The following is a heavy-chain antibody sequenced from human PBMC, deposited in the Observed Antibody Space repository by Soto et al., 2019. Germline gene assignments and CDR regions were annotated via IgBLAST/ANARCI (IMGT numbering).Heavy chain of an antibody. V-gene: IGHV4-30-2*01. Sequence: QLQLQESGSGLVKPSQTLSLTCAVSGGSISSGGYSWSWIRQPPGKGLEWIGYIYHSGSTYYNPSLKSRAPLPGDXXKHQFTRKLTAVTAADTAVYYWASSNDDSPMPLYYWGQGTLVTVSS. CDR3: ASSNDDSPMPLYY. J-gene: IGHJ4*02. D-gene: IGHD3-22*01. CDR2: IYHSGST. CDR1: GGSISSGGYS.